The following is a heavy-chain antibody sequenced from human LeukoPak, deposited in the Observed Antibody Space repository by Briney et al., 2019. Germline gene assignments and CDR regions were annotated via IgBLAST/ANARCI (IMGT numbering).Heavy chain of an antibody. CDR1: GLTLRFSSYA. CDR2: ISGRSADI. D-gene: IGHD3-22*01. Sequence: GGSLRLSCAASGLTLRFSSYAMNWVRQAPGKGLEWVSSISGRSADIYYADSVKGRFTISRDNAKNSVFLQMNNLRVEDTAIYYCARRGYHDSSGYDYWGQGTPVTVSS. J-gene: IGHJ4*02. V-gene: IGHV3-21*06. CDR3: ARRGYHDSSGYDY.